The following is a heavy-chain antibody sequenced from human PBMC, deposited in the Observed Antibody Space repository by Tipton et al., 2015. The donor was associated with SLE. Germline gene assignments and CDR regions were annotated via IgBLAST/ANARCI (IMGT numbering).Heavy chain of an antibody. Sequence: TLSLTCTVSGYSISSGYYWGWIRQPPGKGLEWIGSLYHIGSTYYNPSLKSRVTISVDTSKKHFSLKMTSVTAADTAVYYCAKDSGTYYFDFWGQGVLVNVSS. CDR3: AKDSGTYYFDF. J-gene: IGHJ4*02. V-gene: IGHV4-38-2*02. D-gene: IGHD1-26*01. CDR2: LYHIGST. CDR1: GYSISSGYY.